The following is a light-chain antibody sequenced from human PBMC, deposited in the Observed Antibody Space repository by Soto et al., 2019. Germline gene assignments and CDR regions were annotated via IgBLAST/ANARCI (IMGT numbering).Light chain of an antibody. CDR2: KDS. J-gene: IGLJ2*01. CDR1: ALPKQY. Sequence: SYELTQPPSVSVSPGQTARITCSGDALPKQYAYWYQQKPGQAPVLVIYKDSERPSGITERFSGSSSGTTVTLTISGVQAEEEADYYCQSADSSGTSWVFGGGTKLTVL. V-gene: IGLV3-25*02. CDR3: QSADSSGTSWV.